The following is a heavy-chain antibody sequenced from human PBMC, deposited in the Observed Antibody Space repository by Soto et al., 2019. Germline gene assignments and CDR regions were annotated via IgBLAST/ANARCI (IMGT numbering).Heavy chain of an antibody. V-gene: IGHV1-46*01. Sequence: GASVKVSCKASGYSFTSYYLHWVRQAPGQGLEWMGIIDPSGGSTTYAQKFQGRVTMTRDTSTSTVYMELSSLRSDDTAVYYCARVPRYGGANRAFDYWGQGTLVTVSS. CDR2: IDPSGGST. CDR3: ARVPRYGGANRAFDY. CDR1: GYSFTSYY. J-gene: IGHJ4*02. D-gene: IGHD4-17*01.